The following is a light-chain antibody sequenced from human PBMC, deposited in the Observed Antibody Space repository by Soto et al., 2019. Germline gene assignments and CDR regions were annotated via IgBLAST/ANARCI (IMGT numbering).Light chain of an antibody. CDR1: SSDVGSYNL. V-gene: IGLV2-23*03. Sequence: LTQPASVSGSPGQSITISCTGASSDVGSYNLVSWYQQHPGKAPKLMIYEGSKRPSGVSNRFSGSKSGNTASLTISGLQAEDEADYYCCSYAGSSTFVYVFGTGTKVTVL. CDR3: CSYAGSSTFVYV. CDR2: EGS. J-gene: IGLJ1*01.